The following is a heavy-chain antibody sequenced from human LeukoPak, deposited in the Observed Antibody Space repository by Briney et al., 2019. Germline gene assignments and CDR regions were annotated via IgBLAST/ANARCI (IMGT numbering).Heavy chain of an antibody. V-gene: IGHV1-18*01. J-gene: IGHJ4*02. CDR1: GYTFTSYG. CDR2: ISAYNGKT. CDR3: AREATGGWYSSYYFDY. Sequence: ASVKVSCKASGYTFTSYGISWVRQAPGQGLEWMGWISAYNGKTNYAQKLQGRVTMTTDTSTSTAYMELRSLRSDDTAVYYCAREATGGWYSSYYFDYWGQGTLVTVSS. D-gene: IGHD6-19*01.